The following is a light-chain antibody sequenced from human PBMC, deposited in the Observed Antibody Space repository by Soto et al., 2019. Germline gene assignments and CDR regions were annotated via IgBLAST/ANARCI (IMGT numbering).Light chain of an antibody. V-gene: IGKV1-9*01. CDR2: AAS. Sequence: DIQLTQSPSFLSASVGDRVTITCRASQGISSYLAWYQQKPGKAPKLLIYAASTLQSGVPSRFSGSGSGTEFTLTISSLQPEDFATYYCQQFNSSPITFGQGTRLEI. CDR1: QGISSY. CDR3: QQFNSSPIT. J-gene: IGKJ5*01.